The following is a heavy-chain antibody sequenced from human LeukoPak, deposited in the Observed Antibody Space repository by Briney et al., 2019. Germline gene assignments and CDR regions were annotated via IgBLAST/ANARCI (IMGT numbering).Heavy chain of an antibody. D-gene: IGHD2-15*01. V-gene: IGHV4-31*03. CDR1: GGSISSGGYY. CDR2: IYYSGST. J-gene: IGHJ5*02. CDR3: AREARGVAATRWFDP. Sequence: SQTLSLTCTVSGGSISSGGYYWSWIRQHPGKGLEWIGYIYYSGSTYYNPSLKSRVTISVDTSKNQFSLKLSSVTAADTAVYYCAREARGVAATRWFDPWGQGTLVTVSS.